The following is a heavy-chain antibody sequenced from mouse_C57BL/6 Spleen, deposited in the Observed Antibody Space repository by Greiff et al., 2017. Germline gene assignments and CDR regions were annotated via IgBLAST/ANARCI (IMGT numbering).Heavy chain of an antibody. D-gene: IGHD2-4*01. CDR2: IYPRSGNT. V-gene: IGHV1-81*01. CDR3: ARYDYDLYYFDY. J-gene: IGHJ2*01. Sequence: VQLQQSGAELARPGASVKLSCKASGYTFTSYGISWVKQRTGQGLEWIGEIYPRSGNTYYNEKFKGKATLTADKSSSTAYMELRSLTSEDSAVYFCARYDYDLYYFDYWGQGTTLTVSS. CDR1: GYTFTSYG.